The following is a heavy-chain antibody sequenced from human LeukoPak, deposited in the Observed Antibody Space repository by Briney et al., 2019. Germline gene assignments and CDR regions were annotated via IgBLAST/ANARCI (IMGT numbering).Heavy chain of an antibody. CDR2: ISYDGSNK. CDR1: GFTFSSYG. D-gene: IGHD3-22*01. J-gene: IGHJ4*02. V-gene: IGHV3-30*18. CDR3: AKGRGEYYYDSSGYYYDPGFDY. Sequence: GRSLRLSCAASGFTFSSYGMHWVRQAPGKGLEWVAVISYDGSNKYYADSVEGRFTISRDNSKNTLYLQMNSLRAEDTAVYYCAKGRGEYYYDSSGYYYDPGFDYWGQGTLVTVSS.